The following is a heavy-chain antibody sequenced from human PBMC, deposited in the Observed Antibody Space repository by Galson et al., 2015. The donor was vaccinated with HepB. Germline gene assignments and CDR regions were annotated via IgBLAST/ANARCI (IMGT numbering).Heavy chain of an antibody. CDR2: ISSSSSTI. Sequence: SLRLSCAASGFTFSSYSMNWVRQAPGKGLEWVSYISSSSSTIYYADSVRGRFTISRDNARNSLYLQMSSLRAEDTAVYYCARGPSSAISPSAFDIWGRGTMVTVSS. V-gene: IGHV3-48*01. D-gene: IGHD2/OR15-2a*01. J-gene: IGHJ3*02. CDR3: ARGPSSAISPSAFDI. CDR1: GFTFSSYS.